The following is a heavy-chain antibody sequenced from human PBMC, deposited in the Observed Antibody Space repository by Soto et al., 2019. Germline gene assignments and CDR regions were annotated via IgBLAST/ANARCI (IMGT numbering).Heavy chain of an antibody. CDR2: IDPSDSYT. D-gene: IGHD4-17*01. CDR3: ARVTSTVVTPGHDY. CDR1: GYSFTSYA. J-gene: IGHJ4*02. V-gene: IGHV5-10-1*01. Sequence: KVSCKASGYSFTSYAIYWVRQAPGQRLEWMGRIDPSDSYTNYSPSFQGHVTISADKSISTAYLQWSSLKASDTAMYYCARVTSTVVTPGHDYWGQGTLVTVSS.